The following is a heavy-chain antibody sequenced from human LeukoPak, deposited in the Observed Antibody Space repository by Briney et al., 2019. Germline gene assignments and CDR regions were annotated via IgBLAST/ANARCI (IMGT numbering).Heavy chain of an antibody. CDR3: ARVDPYYHDSSGYSEYFDY. Sequence: ASVKVSCKASGGTFSSYAISWVRQAPGQGLEWVGGIIPIFGTANYAQKFQGRVTITTDESTSTAYMELSSLRSEDTAVYYCARVDPYYHDSSGYSEYFDYWGQGTLVTVSS. D-gene: IGHD3-22*01. J-gene: IGHJ4*02. CDR1: GGTFSSYA. V-gene: IGHV1-69*05. CDR2: IIPIFGTA.